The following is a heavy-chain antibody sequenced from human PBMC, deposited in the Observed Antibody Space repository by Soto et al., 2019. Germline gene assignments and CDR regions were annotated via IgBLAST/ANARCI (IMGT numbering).Heavy chain of an antibody. J-gene: IGHJ3*02. CDR1: GFSLSTSGVG. Sequence: QITLKESGPTLVKPTQTLTLTCTFSGFSLSTSGVGVGWIRQPPGKALEWLALIYWDDDKRYSPSLKSRLTITKDTSKNQVVLTMTNMDPVDTATYYCAHSFLRNWNDVVNAFDIWGQGTMVTVSS. CDR3: AHSFLRNWNDVVNAFDI. CDR2: IYWDDDK. V-gene: IGHV2-5*02. D-gene: IGHD1-20*01.